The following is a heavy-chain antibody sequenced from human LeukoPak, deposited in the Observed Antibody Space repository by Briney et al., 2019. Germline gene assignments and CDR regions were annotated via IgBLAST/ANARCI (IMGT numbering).Heavy chain of an antibody. CDR2: IYYSGST. Sequence: SETLSLTCTVSGGSISSGDYYWSWIRQPPGKGLEWIGYIYYSGSTYYNPSLKSRVTISVDTSKNQFSLKPSSVTAADTAVYYCARGVHYDFWSGADFDYWGQGTLVTVSS. V-gene: IGHV4-30-4*01. CDR1: GGSISSGDYY. J-gene: IGHJ4*02. D-gene: IGHD3-3*01. CDR3: ARGVHYDFWSGADFDY.